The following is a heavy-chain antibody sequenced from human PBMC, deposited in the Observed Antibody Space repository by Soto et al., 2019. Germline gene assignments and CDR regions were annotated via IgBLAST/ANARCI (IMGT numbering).Heavy chain of an antibody. CDR1: GGSFSGYY. V-gene: IGHV4-34*01. J-gene: IGHJ6*02. CDR2: INHSGST. D-gene: IGHD6-19*01. CDR3: ARYSSGWYYYYYGMDV. Sequence: SETLSLTCAVYGGSFSGYYWSWIRQPPGKGLEWIGEINHSGSTNYNPSLKSRVNISVDTSKNQLSLKMRSETAADTVVYYCARYSSGWYYYYYGMDVWGQGTTVTVS.